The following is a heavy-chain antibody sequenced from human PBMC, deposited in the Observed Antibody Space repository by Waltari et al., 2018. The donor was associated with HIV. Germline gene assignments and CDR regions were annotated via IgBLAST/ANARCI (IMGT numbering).Heavy chain of an antibody. V-gene: IGHV3-30*18. D-gene: IGHD2-2*02. CDR1: GFTFSNYR. CDR2: ISYDGSNK. CDR3: AKEMKRYCSSTSCYKAPYYYYYGMDV. Sequence: QVQLVESGGGVVQPGTSLRLACAASGFTFSNYRMHWVRQAPGQGLQWVAVISYDGSNKYYADSVKGRFTISRDNSKNTLYLQMNSLRAEDTAVYYCAKEMKRYCSSTSCYKAPYYYYYGMDVWGQGTTVTVSS. J-gene: IGHJ6*02.